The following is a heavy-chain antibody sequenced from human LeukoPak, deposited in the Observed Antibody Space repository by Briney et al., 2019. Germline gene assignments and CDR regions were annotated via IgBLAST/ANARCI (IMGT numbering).Heavy chain of an antibody. Sequence: ASVKVSCKASGYTFTSYGISWVRQAPGQGLEWMGWISAYNGNTNYAQKLQGRVTMTTDTSTSTACMELRSLRSDDTAVYYCARGGGDYDFWSGYQPAYYYYGMDVWGQGTTVTVSS. CDR1: GYTFTSYG. J-gene: IGHJ6*02. V-gene: IGHV1-18*01. CDR2: ISAYNGNT. CDR3: ARGGGDYDFWSGYQPAYYYYGMDV. D-gene: IGHD3-3*01.